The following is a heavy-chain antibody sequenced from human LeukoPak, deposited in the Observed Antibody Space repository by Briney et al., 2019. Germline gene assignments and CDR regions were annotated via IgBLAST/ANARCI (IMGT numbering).Heavy chain of an antibody. CDR3: AKDKAWGSGSYYTQGFDY. Sequence: PGGSLRLSCAASGFTFSSYGMHWVRQAPGKGLEWVAFIRYDGSNKYYADSVKGRFTISRDNSKNTLYLQMNSLRAEDTAVYYCAKDKAWGSGSYYTQGFDYWGQGTLVTVSS. J-gene: IGHJ4*02. V-gene: IGHV3-30*02. D-gene: IGHD3-10*01. CDR1: GFTFSSYG. CDR2: IRYDGSNK.